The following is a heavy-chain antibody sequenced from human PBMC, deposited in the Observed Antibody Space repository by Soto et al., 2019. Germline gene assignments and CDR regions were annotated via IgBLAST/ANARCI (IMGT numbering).Heavy chain of an antibody. V-gene: IGHV4-31*03. Sequence: QVQLQESGPGLVKPSQTLSLTCTVSGGSISSGGYYWSWIRQHPGKGLEWIGYIYYSGSTYYNPSSKSRFTISVDTSKNQFSLKLSSVTAADTAVYYCARGITMVRGVIDYFDYWGQGTLVTVSS. CDR3: ARGITMVRGVIDYFDY. CDR1: GGSISSGGYY. D-gene: IGHD3-10*01. CDR2: IYYSGST. J-gene: IGHJ4*02.